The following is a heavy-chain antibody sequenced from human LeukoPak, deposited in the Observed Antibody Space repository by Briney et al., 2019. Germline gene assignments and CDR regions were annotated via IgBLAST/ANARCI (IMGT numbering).Heavy chain of an antibody. CDR2: IYYSGST. Sequence: SETLSLTCTVSGGSISSYYWSWIRQPPGKGLEWIGYIYYSGSTNYNPSLKSRVTISVDTSKNQFSLKLSSATAADTAVYYCARGRGYSGYDPFLFDYWGQGTLVTVSS. CDR3: ARGRGYSGYDPFLFDY. CDR1: GGSISSYY. J-gene: IGHJ4*02. V-gene: IGHV4-59*01. D-gene: IGHD5-12*01.